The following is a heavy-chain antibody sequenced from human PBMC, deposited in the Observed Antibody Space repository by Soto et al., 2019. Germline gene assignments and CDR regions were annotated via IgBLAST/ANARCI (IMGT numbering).Heavy chain of an antibody. J-gene: IGHJ4*02. CDR1: GFTFSSYA. Sequence: QVQLVESGGGVVQPGRSLRLSCAASGFTFSSYAMHWVRQAPGKGLEWVAVISYDGSNKYYADSVKARFTISRDNSTNTLYLQMNSLRAEDTAVYSWARDRGLRMLPKGYWGQGTLVTVSS. CDR3: ARDRGLRMLPKGY. V-gene: IGHV3-30-3*01. CDR2: ISYDGSNK. D-gene: IGHD3-10*01.